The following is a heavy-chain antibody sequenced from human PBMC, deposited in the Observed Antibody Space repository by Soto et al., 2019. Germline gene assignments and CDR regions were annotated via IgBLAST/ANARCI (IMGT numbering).Heavy chain of an antibody. J-gene: IGHJ6*02. CDR3: ARDKDISGWYLGYYYGMDV. V-gene: IGHV1-69*06. CDR1: GGTFSSYA. CDR2: IIPIFGTA. Sequence: SVKVSCKASGGTFSSYAISWVRQAPGQGLEWMGGIIPIFGTANYAQKFQGRVTITADKSTSTAYMELSSLRSEDTAVYYCARDKDISGWYLGYYYGMDVWGQGTTVTVSS. D-gene: IGHD6-19*01.